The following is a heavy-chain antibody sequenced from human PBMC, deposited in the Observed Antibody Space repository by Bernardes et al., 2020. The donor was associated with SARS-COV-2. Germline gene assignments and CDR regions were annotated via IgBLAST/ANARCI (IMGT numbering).Heavy chain of an antibody. Sequence: SETLSLTCTVSGGSISSYYWSWIRQPPGKGLEWIGYIYYSGSTNYNPSLKSRVTISVDTSKNQFSLKLSSVTAADTAMYYCARVLRGGPYYDFWSGYFIADYYGMDVWGQGTTVTVSS. CDR3: ARVLRGGPYYDFWSGYFIADYYGMDV. V-gene: IGHV4-59*01. CDR2: IYYSGST. J-gene: IGHJ6*02. CDR1: GGSISSYY. D-gene: IGHD3-3*01.